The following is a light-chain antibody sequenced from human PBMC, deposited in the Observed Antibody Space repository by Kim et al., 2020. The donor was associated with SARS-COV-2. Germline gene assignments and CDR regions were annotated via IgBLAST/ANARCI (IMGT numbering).Light chain of an antibody. CDR3: CSYAGSYILL. CDR1: RSDVGYYKY. V-gene: IGLV2-11*01. CDR2: DVS. Sequence: QSALTQPRSVSGSPGQSVTISCTGTRSDVGYYKYVSWYQQHPGKAPKLMIYDVSERPSGVPDRFSGSKSGNTASLTISGLQAEDEADYYCCSYAGSYILLYGGGTQLTVL. J-gene: IGLJ2*01.